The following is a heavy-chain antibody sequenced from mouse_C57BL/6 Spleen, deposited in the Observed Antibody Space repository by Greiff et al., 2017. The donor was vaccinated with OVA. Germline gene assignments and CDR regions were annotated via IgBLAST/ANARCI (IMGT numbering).Heavy chain of an antibody. CDR2: IDPSDSYT. CDR1: GYTFTSYW. D-gene: IGHD1-1*01. V-gene: IGHV1-59*01. CDR3: ARRGYYYGSSLYYAMDY. Sequence: QVQLQQPGAELVRPGTSVKLSCKASGYTFTSYWMHWVKQRPGQGLEWIGVIDPSDSYTNYNQKFKGKATLTVDTSSSTAYMQLSSLTSEDSAVYYCARRGYYYGSSLYYAMDYWGQGTSVTVSA. J-gene: IGHJ4*01.